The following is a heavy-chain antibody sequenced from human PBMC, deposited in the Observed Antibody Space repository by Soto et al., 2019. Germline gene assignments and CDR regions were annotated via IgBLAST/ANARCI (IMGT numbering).Heavy chain of an antibody. CDR2: ISNDGSKK. Sequence: GESLKISCAASGFTFSRYVMHWVRQAPGKGLEWVAVISNDGSKKYYADSVKGRFAISRDTSKNTLYLQMNSLRGEDTAVYYCARDLNQSEDYYYGMDVWGQGTTVTVSS. CDR1: GFTFSRYV. V-gene: IGHV3-30*09. CDR3: ARDLNQSEDYYYGMDV. J-gene: IGHJ6*02. D-gene: IGHD2-2*01.